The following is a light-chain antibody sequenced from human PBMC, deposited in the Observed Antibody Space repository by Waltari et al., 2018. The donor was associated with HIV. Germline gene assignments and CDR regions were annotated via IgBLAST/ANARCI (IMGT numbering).Light chain of an antibody. J-gene: IGLJ3*02. V-gene: IGLV2-14*01. CDR1: SSDIGYYNY. CDR2: EVS. CDR3: SSVANSVTLSVL. Sequence: QFALTQPASVSGSPGQSITISCSGTSSDIGYYNYLSWYQQHPGKAPKLMIYEVSNRPSGISNRFSGSKSGNTASLTISALQAEDEADYFCSSVANSVTLSVLFGGGTKLTVL.